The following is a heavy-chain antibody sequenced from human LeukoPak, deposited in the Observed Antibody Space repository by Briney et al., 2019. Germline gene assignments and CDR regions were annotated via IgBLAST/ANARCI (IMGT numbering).Heavy chain of an antibody. CDR2: IYYSGST. CDR3: ASRAYYYDSSGYGPFDY. Sequence: PSETLSLTCTVSGGSISSSSYYWGWIRQPPGKGLEWIGSIYYSGSTYYNPSLKSRVTISVATSKNQLSLKLRSVTAADTAVYYCASRAYYYDSSGYGPFDYWGQGTLVTVSS. V-gene: IGHV4-39*01. J-gene: IGHJ4*02. D-gene: IGHD3-22*01. CDR1: GGSISSSSYY.